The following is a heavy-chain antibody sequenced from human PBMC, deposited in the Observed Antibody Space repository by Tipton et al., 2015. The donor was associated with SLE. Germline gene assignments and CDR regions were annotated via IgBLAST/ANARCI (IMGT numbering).Heavy chain of an antibody. CDR2: IYHSGGT. J-gene: IGHJ1*01. CDR1: GGSFSGYY. D-gene: IGHD2-2*01. CDR3: AVGYCSTTSCQREYFQH. V-gene: IGHV4-38-2*01. Sequence: TLSLTCAVYGGSFSGYYWGWIRQPPGKGLEWIGSIYHSGGTFYNPSLKSRVTISVDTSKNQFSLKLNSVTAADTAVYYCAVGYCSTTSCQREYFQHWGQGTLVTVSS.